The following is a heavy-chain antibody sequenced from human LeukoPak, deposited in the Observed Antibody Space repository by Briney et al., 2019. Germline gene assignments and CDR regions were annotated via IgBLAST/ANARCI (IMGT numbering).Heavy chain of an antibody. J-gene: IGHJ4*02. CDR2: ISGGSDTI. CDR3: ARDLGRDRYFDS. CDR1: GFTFSPYP. D-gene: IGHD5-24*01. V-gene: IGHV3-48*04. Sequence: GGSLRLSCAASGFTFSPYPMNWVRQAPGKGLEWVSYISGGSDTIRYADSVKGRFTISRDNAKNSLYLQMNSLRAEDTAVYYCARDLGRDRYFDSWGQGTLVTVSS.